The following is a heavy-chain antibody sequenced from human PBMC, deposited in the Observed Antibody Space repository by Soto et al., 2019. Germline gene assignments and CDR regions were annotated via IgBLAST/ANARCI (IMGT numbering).Heavy chain of an antibody. J-gene: IGHJ4*02. CDR1: GDSINSDKSY. CDR3: ARLEGLSTSSYYLDL. V-gene: IGHV4-39*01. Sequence: QLQLQESGPGLVKPSETLSLTCSVSGDSINSDKSYWGWIRQPPGKVLEWIGSIYFRGNTYYNPYLQARVTISLDQSTSQVSLKVNSVTGADSAVYFWARLEGLSTSSYYLDLGGQGALVTVSS. D-gene: IGHD6-6*01. CDR2: IYFRGNT.